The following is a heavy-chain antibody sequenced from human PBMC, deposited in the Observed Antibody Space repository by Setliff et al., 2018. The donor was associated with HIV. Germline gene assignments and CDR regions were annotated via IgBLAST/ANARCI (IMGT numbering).Heavy chain of an antibody. CDR3: ARGQGCGGGCHYAFEM. CDR1: GGPSTDHY. Sequence: SETLSLTCAVYGGPSTDHYWNRIRQSPGMGLEWIAEIHHTGYINYNPSLRSRVSVSRDMSKNQFSLNLNSVAAADTAVYYCARGQGCGGGCHYAFEMWGQGTMVTVSS. D-gene: IGHD2-21*02. V-gene: IGHV4-34*01. J-gene: IGHJ3*02. CDR2: IHHTGYI.